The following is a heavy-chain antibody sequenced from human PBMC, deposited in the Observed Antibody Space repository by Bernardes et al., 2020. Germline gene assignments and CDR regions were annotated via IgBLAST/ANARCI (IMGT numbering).Heavy chain of an antibody. Sequence: ASVKVSCKASGYTFTIYTMHWVRQAPGQRLEWMGWINTGNGDTKYSQQFQGRVTITRDTSANTAYMELSNLRSEDTAVYYCARDTATANWGSAYFMDVWGQGTTVTVSS. CDR1: GYTFTIYT. V-gene: IGHV1-3*04. D-gene: IGHD7-27*01. CDR3: ARDTATANWGSAYFMDV. J-gene: IGHJ6*02. CDR2: INTGNGDT.